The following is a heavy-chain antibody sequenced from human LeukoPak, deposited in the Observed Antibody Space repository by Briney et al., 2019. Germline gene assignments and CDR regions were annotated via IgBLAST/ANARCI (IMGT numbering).Heavy chain of an antibody. V-gene: IGHV5-10-1*01. Sequence: GESLRISCKGSGYSFTSYWISWVRQMPGKGLEWMGRIDPSDSYTNYSPSFQGHVTISADKSISTAYLQWSSLKASDTAMYYCVSVFDYDDAFDIWGQGTMVTVSS. CDR3: VSVFDYDDAFDI. J-gene: IGHJ3*02. CDR1: GYSFTSYW. CDR2: IDPSDSYT. D-gene: IGHD3-9*01.